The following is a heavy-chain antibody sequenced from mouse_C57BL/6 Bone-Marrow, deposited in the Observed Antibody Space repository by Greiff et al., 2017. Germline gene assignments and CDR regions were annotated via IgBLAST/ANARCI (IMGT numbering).Heavy chain of an antibody. Sequence: QVQLQQPGAELVMPGASVKLSCKASGYTFTSYWMHWVKQRPGQGLEWIGEIDPSDSYTNYNQKFKGKSTLTVDKSSSTAYMQLNSLTSEDSAVXYCAILRYYGCHDYWGQGTTLTVSS. J-gene: IGHJ2*01. V-gene: IGHV1-69*01. CDR1: GYTFTSYW. CDR3: AILRYYGCHDY. D-gene: IGHD1-1*01. CDR2: IDPSDSYT.